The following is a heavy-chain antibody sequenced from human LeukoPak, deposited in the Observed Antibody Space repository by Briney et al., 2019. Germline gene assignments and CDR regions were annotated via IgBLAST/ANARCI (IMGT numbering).Heavy chain of an antibody. D-gene: IGHD3-10*01. CDR2: INHSGST. Sequence: SETLSLTCAVYGGSFSGYYWSWIRQPPGKGLEWIGEINHSGSTNYNPSLKSRVTISVDTSKNQFSLKLSSVTAADTAVYYCARGHGRAWFGGTSRKDYYFDYWGQGTLVTVSS. J-gene: IGHJ4*02. CDR3: ARGHGRAWFGGTSRKDYYFDY. CDR1: GGSFSGYY. V-gene: IGHV4-34*01.